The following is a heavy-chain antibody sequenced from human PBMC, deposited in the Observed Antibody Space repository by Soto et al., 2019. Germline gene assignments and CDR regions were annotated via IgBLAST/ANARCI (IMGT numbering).Heavy chain of an antibody. D-gene: IGHD3-10*01. CDR2: INHSGST. V-gene: IGHV4-34*01. Sequence: PSETLSLTCAVYGGSFSGYYWTWIRQPPGKGLEWIGEINHSGSTNYNPSLKSRVTMSVDTSKNQFSLKLSSVTAADTAVYYCARDYYGSESNNNWGQGALVTVSS. CDR1: GGSFSGYY. J-gene: IGHJ4*02. CDR3: ARDYYGSESNNN.